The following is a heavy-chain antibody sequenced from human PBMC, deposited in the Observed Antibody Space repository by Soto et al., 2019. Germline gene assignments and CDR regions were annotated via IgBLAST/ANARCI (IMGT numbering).Heavy chain of an antibody. Sequence: PSQTLSLTCAISGDSVSSNSAAWNWIRQSPSRGLEWLGRTYYRSKWYNDYAVSVKSRITINPDTSKNQFSLQLNSVTPEDTAVYYCARDRGSTVTPRNYYGMDVWGQGTTVTAP. CDR3: ARDRGSTVTPRNYYGMDV. D-gene: IGHD4-17*01. J-gene: IGHJ6*02. CDR1: GDSVSSNSAA. V-gene: IGHV6-1*01. CDR2: TYYRSKWYN.